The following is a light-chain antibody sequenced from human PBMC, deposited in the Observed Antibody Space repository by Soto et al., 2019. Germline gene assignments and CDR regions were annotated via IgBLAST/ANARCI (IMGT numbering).Light chain of an antibody. CDR3: QQYDTYPYT. CDR1: QGIRNY. V-gene: IGKV1-16*01. J-gene: IGKJ2*01. Sequence: DIQMTQSPSSLSATVGDRVTITCRASQGIRNYLAWFQQKPGKGPKSLIYSASTLQGGVPSRFSGGGSGTDFTLTISSLQPEDFATYYCQQYDTYPYTFGQGTKLEIK. CDR2: SAS.